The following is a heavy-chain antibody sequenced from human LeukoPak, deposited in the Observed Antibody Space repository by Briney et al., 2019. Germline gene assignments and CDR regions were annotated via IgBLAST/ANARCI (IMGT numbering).Heavy chain of an antibody. CDR3: ARLEYDFWSGAGTFGAFDL. Sequence: SETLSLTCTVSGYSISSGYYWDWIRQPPGKGLEWIGSIHHSGSTDYNPSLKSRVTISVDTSKSQFSLKLSSVTAADTAVYYCARLEYDFWSGAGTFGAFDLWGQGTMVTVSS. V-gene: IGHV4-38-2*02. CDR1: GYSISSGYY. CDR2: IHHSGST. J-gene: IGHJ3*01. D-gene: IGHD3-3*01.